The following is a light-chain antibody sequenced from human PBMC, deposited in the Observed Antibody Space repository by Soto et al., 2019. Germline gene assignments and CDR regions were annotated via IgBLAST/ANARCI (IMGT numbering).Light chain of an antibody. CDR3: QQYDSYSPLT. CDR2: DAS. V-gene: IGKV2-28*01. CDR1: QSLLHSNGYNY. Sequence: DIVMTQSPLYLPVSPGEPASISCRSSQSLLHSNGYNYLDWYLQKPGQSPQLLIYDASNSESGVPSRFSGSGSGTEFTLTIRSLQPDDFATYYCQQYDSYSPLTFGGGTKVDIK. J-gene: IGKJ4*01.